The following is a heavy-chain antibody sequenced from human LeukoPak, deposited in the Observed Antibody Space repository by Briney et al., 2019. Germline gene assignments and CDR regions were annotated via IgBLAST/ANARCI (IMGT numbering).Heavy chain of an antibody. CDR2: IYYSGST. Sequence: SETLSLTCTVSGGSISSGGYYWSWIRQHPGKGLEWIGYIYYSGSTYYNPSLKSRVTISVDKSKNQFSLQLNSVTAADTAVYYCARGVGATAIDCWGQGILVTVSS. CDR1: GGSISSGGYY. V-gene: IGHV4-31*09. D-gene: IGHD1-26*01. J-gene: IGHJ4*02. CDR3: ARGVGATAIDC.